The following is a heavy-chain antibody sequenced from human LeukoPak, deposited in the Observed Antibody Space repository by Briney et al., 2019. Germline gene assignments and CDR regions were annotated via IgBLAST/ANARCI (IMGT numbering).Heavy chain of an antibody. CDR2: IRYDGSNK. J-gene: IGHJ6*03. Sequence: GGSLRLSCAASGFTFSSYSMNWVRQAPGKGLEWVAFIRYDGSNKYYADSVKGRFTISRDNSKNTLCLQMNSLRAEDTAVYYCAKQALGPTSEYMDVWGKGTTVTVSS. V-gene: IGHV3-30*02. CDR1: GFTFSSYS. CDR3: AKQALGPTSEYMDV.